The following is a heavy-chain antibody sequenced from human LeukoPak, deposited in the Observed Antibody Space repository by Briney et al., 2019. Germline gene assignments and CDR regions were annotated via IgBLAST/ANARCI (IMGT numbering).Heavy chain of an antibody. CDR2: ISVSGGST. V-gene: IGHV3-23*01. J-gene: IGHJ4*02. D-gene: IGHD3-10*01. CDR3: AKDQMVRGVTHFDY. CDR1: GFTFSRYA. Sequence: GGCLRLSCAASGFTFSRYAMSSVRQAPGKGLEWVSAISVSGGSTYYADSVKGRFTISRDNSKNTLYLQINSLRAEDTAVYYCAKDQMVRGVTHFDYWGQGTLVTVSS.